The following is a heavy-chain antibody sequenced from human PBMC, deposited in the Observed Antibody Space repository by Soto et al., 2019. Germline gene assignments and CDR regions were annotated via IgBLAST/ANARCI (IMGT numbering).Heavy chain of an antibody. CDR1: GGSFSGYY. Sequence: SETLSLTCAVYGGSFSGYYCSWIRQPPGKGLEWIGEINHSGSTNYNPSLKSRVTISVDTSKNQFSLKLSSVTAADTAVYYCARRAHGAAAGIGSYCGGDCYPNWFDPWGQGTLVTVSS. CDR3: ARRAHGAAAGIGSYCGGDCYPNWFDP. CDR2: INHSGST. D-gene: IGHD2-21*02. J-gene: IGHJ5*02. V-gene: IGHV4-34*01.